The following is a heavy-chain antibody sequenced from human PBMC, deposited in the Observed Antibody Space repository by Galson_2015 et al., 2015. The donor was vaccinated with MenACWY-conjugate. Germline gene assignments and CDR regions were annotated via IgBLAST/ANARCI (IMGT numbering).Heavy chain of an antibody. Sequence: SLRLSCAASGFTFNKIDMSWVRQTPGKGLEWVSSISATGGSRFYADPVKGRFHISRDNSKNTPDLEMGSLRVEDTAIYYCAKGLTLFRGVIITWAFDFWGQGSLVTVSS. CDR2: ISATGGSR. CDR1: GFTFNKID. CDR3: AKGLTLFRGVIITWAFDF. V-gene: IGHV3-23*01. D-gene: IGHD3-10*01. J-gene: IGHJ4*02.